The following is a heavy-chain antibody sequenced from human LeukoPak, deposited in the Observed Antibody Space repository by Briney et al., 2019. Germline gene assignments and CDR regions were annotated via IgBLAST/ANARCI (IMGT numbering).Heavy chain of an antibody. Sequence: GESLKISCKGSGYSFTSYWIGWVRQMPGKGLEWMGIIYPGDSDTRYSPPFQGQVTISADKSISTAYLQWSSLKASDTAMYYCARSITSTQWLVDYWGQGTLVTVSS. J-gene: IGHJ4*02. CDR2: IYPGDSDT. CDR3: ARSITSTQWLVDY. V-gene: IGHV5-51*01. CDR1: GYSFTSYW. D-gene: IGHD6-19*01.